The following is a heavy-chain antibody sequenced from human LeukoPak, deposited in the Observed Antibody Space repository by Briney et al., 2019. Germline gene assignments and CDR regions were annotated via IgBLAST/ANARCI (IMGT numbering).Heavy chain of an antibody. CDR1: GFTFSSYE. CDR3: VRGRYGDYV. D-gene: IGHD4-17*01. J-gene: IGHJ6*02. CDR2: ISSSGSTI. Sequence: GGSLRLSCAASGFTFSSYEMNWVRQAPGKGLEWVSYISSSGSTIYYADSVKGRFTISRDNAKTTLYLQMISLRADDTAVYYCVRGRYGDYVWGQGTTVTVSS. V-gene: IGHV3-48*03.